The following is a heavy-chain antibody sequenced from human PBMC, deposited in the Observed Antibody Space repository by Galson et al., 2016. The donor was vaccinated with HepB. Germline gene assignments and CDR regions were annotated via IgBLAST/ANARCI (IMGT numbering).Heavy chain of an antibody. Sequence: SETLSLTCTVSGGSINHYYWTWIRQTPGRGLEWIGYVYSSGNTRYNPALKSPVSMSVDTSKNYFSLKLTSVTAADTAVYYCARDTGTPGYYCDSWGQGILVTVSS. J-gene: IGHJ4*02. D-gene: IGHD1-1*01. CDR2: VYSSGNT. CDR1: GGSINHYY. CDR3: ARDTGTPGYYCDS. V-gene: IGHV4-59*01.